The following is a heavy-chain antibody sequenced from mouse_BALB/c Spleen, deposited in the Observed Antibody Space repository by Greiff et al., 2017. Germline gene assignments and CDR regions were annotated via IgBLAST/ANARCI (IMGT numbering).Heavy chain of an antibody. J-gene: IGHJ4*01. CDR1: GYTFTSYT. V-gene: IGHV1-4*01. CDR2: INPSSGYT. D-gene: IGHD2-4*01. Sequence: QVQLQQSGAELARPGASVKMSCKASGYTFTSYTMHWVKQRPGQGLEWIGYINPSSGYTNYNQKFKDKATLTADKSSSTAYMQLSSLTSEDSAVYYCAREGITTHYYAMDYWGQGTSVTVSS. CDR3: AREGITTHYYAMDY.